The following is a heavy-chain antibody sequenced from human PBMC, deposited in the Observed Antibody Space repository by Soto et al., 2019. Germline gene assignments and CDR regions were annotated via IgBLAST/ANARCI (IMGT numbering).Heavy chain of an antibody. CDR1: GLTFSAYP. Sequence: EVQKLESGGGLVQPGGSLRLSCAASGLTFSAYPMSWVRQAPGKGLEWVSSISGSGDRTYYAGSVKGRFTISRDNSKNTLYLQMNSLRVEDTAVYFCPFGWGGGHEGYWGQGTLVTVSS. D-gene: IGHD5-12*01. CDR3: PFGWGGGHEGY. J-gene: IGHJ4*02. V-gene: IGHV3-23*01. CDR2: ISGSGDRT.